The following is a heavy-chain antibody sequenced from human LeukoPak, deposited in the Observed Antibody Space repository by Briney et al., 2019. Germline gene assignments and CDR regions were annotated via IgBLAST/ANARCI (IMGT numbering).Heavy chain of an antibody. J-gene: IGHJ6*02. V-gene: IGHV4-31*03. CDR2: IYYSGST. CDR1: GGSISSGGYY. D-gene: IGHD6-13*01. Sequence: SQTLSLTCTVSGGSISSGGYYWSWIRQHPGKGLEWIGYIYYSGSTYYNPSLKSRVTISVDTSKNQFSLKLSSVTAADTAVYYCARDPLVSSSWYYYYYGMDVWGQGTTVTVSS. CDR3: ARDPLVSSSWYYYYYGMDV.